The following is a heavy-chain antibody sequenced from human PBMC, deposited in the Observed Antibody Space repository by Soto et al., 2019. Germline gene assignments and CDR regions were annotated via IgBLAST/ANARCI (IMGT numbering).Heavy chain of an antibody. D-gene: IGHD4-17*01. Sequence: GGSLRLSCAASGFTFSSYGMHWVRQAPGKGLEWVAVIWYDGSNKYYADSVKGRFTISRDNSKNTLYLQMNSLRAEDTAVYYCARGSMTTYYYYGMDVWGQGTTVTVSS. CDR2: IWYDGSNK. V-gene: IGHV3-33*01. J-gene: IGHJ6*02. CDR3: ARGSMTTYYYYGMDV. CDR1: GFTFSSYG.